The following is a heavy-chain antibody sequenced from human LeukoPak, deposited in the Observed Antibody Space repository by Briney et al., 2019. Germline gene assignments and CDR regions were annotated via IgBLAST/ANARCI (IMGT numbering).Heavy chain of an antibody. Sequence: GGSLRLSCAASGFTFSSYSMNWVRQAPGKGLEWVSSISSSSSYIYYADSVKGRFTISRDNAKNSLYLQMNSLRAEDTAVYYCAREMYYDFWSGYLNYWGQGTLVTVSS. CDR3: AREMYYDFWSGYLNY. D-gene: IGHD3-3*01. CDR1: GFTFSSYS. V-gene: IGHV3-21*01. J-gene: IGHJ4*02. CDR2: ISSSSSYI.